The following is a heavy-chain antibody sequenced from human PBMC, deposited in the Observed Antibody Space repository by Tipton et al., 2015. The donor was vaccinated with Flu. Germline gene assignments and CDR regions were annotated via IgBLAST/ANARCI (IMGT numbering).Heavy chain of an antibody. CDR1: GITFSSYA. Sequence: SLRLSCTASGITFSSYAMSWVRQAPGKGLEWVAGIWYDGSDKNYADSVKGRFTISRDNSKSTLYLEMKSLRAEDTAVYYCARDFDSYYLDYWGQGALVTVSS. D-gene: IGHD3-9*01. CDR2: IWYDGSDK. J-gene: IGHJ4*02. V-gene: IGHV3-33*08. CDR3: ARDFDSYYLDY.